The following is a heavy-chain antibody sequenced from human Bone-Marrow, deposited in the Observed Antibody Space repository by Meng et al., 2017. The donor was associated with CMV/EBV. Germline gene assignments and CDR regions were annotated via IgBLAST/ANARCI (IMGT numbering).Heavy chain of an antibody. D-gene: IGHD3-10*01. J-gene: IGHJ6*02. CDR1: GITFRSDI. CDR2: ISSSSSYI. Sequence: GESLKISCASSGITFRSDIMNWVRQAAGKGLEWVSSISSSSSYIYYAESVKGRFTISRDNAKNSLYLQMNSLRAEDTAVYYCARDQGYMRVRGVTVSMYGMDVWGQGTTVTVSS. V-gene: IGHV3-21*01. CDR3: ARDQGYMRVRGVTVSMYGMDV.